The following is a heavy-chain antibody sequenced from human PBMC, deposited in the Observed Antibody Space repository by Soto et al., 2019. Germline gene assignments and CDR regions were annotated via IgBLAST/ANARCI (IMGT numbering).Heavy chain of an antibody. D-gene: IGHD4-17*01. V-gene: IGHV3-23*01. CDR1: GFTFSSYA. Sequence: GGSLRLSCAASGFTFSSYAMSWVRQAPGKGLEWVSAISGSGGSTYYADSVKGRFTISRDNSKNTLYLQMNSLRAEDTAVYYCAKDSYGDYSYYYYYYMDVWGKGTTVTVSS. J-gene: IGHJ6*03. CDR3: AKDSYGDYSYYYYYYMDV. CDR2: ISGSGGST.